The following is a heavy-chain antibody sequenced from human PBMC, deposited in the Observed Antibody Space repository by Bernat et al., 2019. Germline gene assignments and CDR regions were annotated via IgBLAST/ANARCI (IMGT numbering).Heavy chain of an antibody. V-gene: IGHV3-49*03. CDR2: IRSKAYGGTT. Sequence: EVQLVESGGGLVQPGRSLRLSCTASGFTFGDYAMSWFRQAPGKGLEVVGFIRSKAYGGTTEYAASVKGRFTISRDDSKSIAYLQMNSLKTEDTAVYYCTREGCSGGSCYFYFDYWGQGTLVTVSS. CDR1: GFTFGDYA. J-gene: IGHJ4*02. D-gene: IGHD2-15*01. CDR3: TREGCSGGSCYFYFDY.